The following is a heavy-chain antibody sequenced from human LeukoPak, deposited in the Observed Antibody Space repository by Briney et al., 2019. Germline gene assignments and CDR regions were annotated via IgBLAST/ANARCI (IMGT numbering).Heavy chain of an antibody. CDR3: ARGSAYIVVVPAAIRGDAFDI. D-gene: IGHD2-2*01. J-gene: IGHJ3*02. CDR1: GYSFTSYW. V-gene: IGHV5-51*01. CDR2: IYPGDSDT. Sequence: GESLKISCKGSGYSFTSYWIGWVRQMPGKGLEWMGIIYPGDSDTRYSPSFQGQVTISADKSISTAYLQWSSLQASDTAMYYCARGSAYIVVVPAAIRGDAFDIWGQGTMVTVSS.